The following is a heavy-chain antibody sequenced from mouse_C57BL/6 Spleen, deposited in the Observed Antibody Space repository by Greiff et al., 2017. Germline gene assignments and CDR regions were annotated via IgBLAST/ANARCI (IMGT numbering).Heavy chain of an antibody. CDR3: TRDYYGSSPLYYYAMDY. CDR2: ISSGGDYI. Sequence: EVKLVESGEGLVKPGGSLKLSCAASGFTFSSYAMSWVRQTPEKRLEWVAYISSGGDYIYYADTVKGRFTISRDNARNTLYLQMSSLKSEDTAMYYCTRDYYGSSPLYYYAMDYWGQGTSVTVSS. V-gene: IGHV5-9-1*02. D-gene: IGHD1-1*01. CDR1: GFTFSSYA. J-gene: IGHJ4*01.